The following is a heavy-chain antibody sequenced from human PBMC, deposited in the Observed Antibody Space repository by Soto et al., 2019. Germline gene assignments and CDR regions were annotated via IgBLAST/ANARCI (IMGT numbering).Heavy chain of an antibody. CDR3: ARLVFYCSRPSCNGYYYYGLDV. CDR1: GGSISSSSYY. D-gene: IGHD2-2*01. CDR2: IYYSGST. V-gene: IGHV4-39*01. J-gene: IGHJ6*02. Sequence: KPSETLSLTXTVSGGSISSSSYYWGWTRQPPGQGLEWIGSIYYSGSTYHNPSLKSRVTISVDTSKNQFSLKLSSVTAADTALYYCARLVFYCSRPSCNGYYYYGLDVWGRGTTVTVSS.